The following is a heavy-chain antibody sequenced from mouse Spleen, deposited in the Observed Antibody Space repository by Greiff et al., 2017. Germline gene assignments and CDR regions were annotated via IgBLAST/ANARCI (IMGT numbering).Heavy chain of an antibody. V-gene: IGHV1-52*01. CDR1: GYTFTSYW. J-gene: IGHJ3*01. D-gene: IGHD1-1*01. CDR2: IDPSDSET. Sequence: QVQLQQPGAELVRPGSSVKLSCKASGYTFTSYWMHWVKQRPIQGLEWIGNIDPSDSETHYNQKFKDKATLTVDKSSSTAYMQLSSLTSEDSAVYYCARSGDYFPWFAYWGQGTLVTVSA. CDR3: ARSGDYFPWFAY.